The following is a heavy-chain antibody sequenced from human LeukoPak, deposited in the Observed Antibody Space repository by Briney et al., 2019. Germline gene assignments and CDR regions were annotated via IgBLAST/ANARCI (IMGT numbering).Heavy chain of an antibody. Sequence: SETLSLTCAVYGGSFSGYYWSWIRQPPGRGLEWIGEINHSGSTNYNPSLKSRVTISVDTSKNQFSLKLSSVTAADTAVYYCARRAIAAAGTFFNWFDPWGQGTLVTVSS. J-gene: IGHJ5*02. V-gene: IGHV4-34*01. D-gene: IGHD6-13*01. CDR1: GGSFSGYY. CDR2: INHSGST. CDR3: ARRAIAAAGTFFNWFDP.